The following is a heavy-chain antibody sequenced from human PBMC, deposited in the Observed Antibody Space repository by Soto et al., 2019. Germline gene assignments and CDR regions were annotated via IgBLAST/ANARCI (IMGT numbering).Heavy chain of an antibody. Sequence: SETLSLTCTVSGGSISSYYWSWIRQPPGKGLEWIGYIYYSGSTNYNPSLKSRVTISVDTSKNQFSLKLSSVTAADTAVYYCARGQLLTFNCFDPWGQGTLVTVSS. J-gene: IGHJ5*02. CDR3: ARGQLLTFNCFDP. V-gene: IGHV4-59*01. CDR1: GGSISSYY. D-gene: IGHD2-2*01. CDR2: IYYSGST.